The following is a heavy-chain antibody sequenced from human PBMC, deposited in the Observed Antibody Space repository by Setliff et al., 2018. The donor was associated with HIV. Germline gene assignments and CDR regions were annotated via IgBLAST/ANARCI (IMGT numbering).Heavy chain of an antibody. CDR2: IYYSGNT. CDR3: ARESRVVEGSAYWYFDL. J-gene: IGHJ2*01. Sequence: LSLTCTVSGGSLSSGGYFWSWIRQHPGKGLEWIGIIYYSGNTYYNPSLKSRVAMSVDTSKTQFSLKLNSVTAADTAMYYCARESRVVEGSAYWYFDLWGRGTLVTVSS. V-gene: IGHV4-31*03. D-gene: IGHD2-15*01. CDR1: GGSLSSGGYF.